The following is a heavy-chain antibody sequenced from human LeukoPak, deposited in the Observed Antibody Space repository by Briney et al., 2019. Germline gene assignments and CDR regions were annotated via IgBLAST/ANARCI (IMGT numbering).Heavy chain of an antibody. Sequence: SETLSLTCTVSGGSISSFYWNWIRQSPGKGLEWIGCIYYSGSTNYNPSLKSRVSISIDTSKNQFSLKLSSVTAADTAVYYCASSLYCGGDCYPKRYYGMDVWGQGTTVTVSS. J-gene: IGHJ6*02. CDR1: GGSISSFY. V-gene: IGHV4-59*12. D-gene: IGHD2-21*02. CDR3: ASSLYCGGDCYPKRYYGMDV. CDR2: IYYSGST.